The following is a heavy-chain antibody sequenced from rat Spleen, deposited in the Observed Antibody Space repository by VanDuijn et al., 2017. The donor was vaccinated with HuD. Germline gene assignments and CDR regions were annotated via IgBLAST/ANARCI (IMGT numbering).Heavy chain of an antibody. CDR1: GRTFSDYY. D-gene: IGHD1-11*01. CDR3: ARLHYGGPLA. V-gene: IGHV5S11*01. CDR2: ISTGGTTT. J-gene: IGHJ4*01. Sequence: EVQLVESGGGLVQPGRSLKLSCAASGRTFSDYYMAWVRQAPTTGLEWVAYISTGGTTTYYRDSVKGRFTISRDDAKSFLYLQMDSLRSEETGTYYCARLHYGGPLAWGQGASVTVSS.